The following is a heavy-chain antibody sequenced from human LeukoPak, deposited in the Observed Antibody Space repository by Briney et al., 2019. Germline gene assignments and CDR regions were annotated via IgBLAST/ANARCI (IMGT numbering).Heavy chain of an antibody. V-gene: IGHV4-59*01. D-gene: IGHD3-22*01. CDR1: GGSISSYY. CDR3: AREYYYDSSGYPWFDP. Sequence: SETLSLTCTVSGGSISSYYWSWIRQPPRKGLEWIGYIYYSGSTNYNPSLKSRVTISVDTSKNQFSLKLSSVTAADTAVYYCAREYYYDSSGYPWFDPWGQGTLVTVSS. CDR2: IYYSGST. J-gene: IGHJ5*02.